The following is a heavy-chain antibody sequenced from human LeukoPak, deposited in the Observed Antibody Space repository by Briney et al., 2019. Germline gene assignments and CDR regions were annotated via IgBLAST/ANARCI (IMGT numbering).Heavy chain of an antibody. CDR1: GFTFSSYS. CDR3: AKVRWRGSVGN. D-gene: IGHD3-10*01. V-gene: IGHV3-21*01. CDR2: ISSSSSYI. Sequence: GGSLRLSCAASGFTFSSYSMNWVRQAPGKGLEWVSSISSSSSYIYYADSVKGRFTISRDNAKNSLYLQMNSLRAEDTAVYYCAKVRWRGSVGNWGQGTLVTVSS. J-gene: IGHJ4*02.